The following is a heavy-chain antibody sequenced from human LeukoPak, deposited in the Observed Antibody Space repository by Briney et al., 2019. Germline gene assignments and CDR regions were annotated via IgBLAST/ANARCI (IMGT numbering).Heavy chain of an antibody. Sequence: PGGSLRLSCAASGFTFSSYGMSWVRQAPGKGPVWVSPISGGGANTNYADSVKGRFTISRDNPENTLYLQMNSLTAEDTAVYYCPKRYSSNMFPNIDYWGQGTLVTVSS. CDR2: ISGGGANT. D-gene: IGHD6-19*01. V-gene: IGHV3-23*01. J-gene: IGHJ4*02. CDR1: GFTFSSYG. CDR3: PKRYSSNMFPNIDY.